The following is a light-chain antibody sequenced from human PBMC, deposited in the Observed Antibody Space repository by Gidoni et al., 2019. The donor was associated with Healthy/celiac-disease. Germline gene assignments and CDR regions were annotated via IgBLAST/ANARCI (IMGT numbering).Light chain of an antibody. V-gene: IGKV3-11*01. CDR3: QQRSNWPPIT. CDR2: DAS. Sequence: EIVLTQSPATLSLSPGESATLSCRASQSVSSYSAWYQQKPGQAPRLLIYDASNRATGIPARFSGSGSGTDFTLTISSLEPEDFAVYYCQQRSNWPPITFGQGTRLEIK. CDR1: QSVSSY. J-gene: IGKJ5*01.